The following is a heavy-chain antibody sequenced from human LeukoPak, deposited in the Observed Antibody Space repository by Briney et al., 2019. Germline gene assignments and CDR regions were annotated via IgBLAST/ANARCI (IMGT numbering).Heavy chain of an antibody. J-gene: IGHJ5*02. Sequence: ASVKVSCKASGGTFSSYAISWVRQAPGQGLEWMGWISAYNGNTNYAQKLQGRVTMTTDTSTSTAYMELRSLRSDDTAVYYCARDPHCSSTSCYPRSFDPWGQGTLVTVSS. V-gene: IGHV1-18*01. CDR3: ARDPHCSSTSCYPRSFDP. CDR1: GGTFSSYA. D-gene: IGHD2-2*01. CDR2: ISAYNGNT.